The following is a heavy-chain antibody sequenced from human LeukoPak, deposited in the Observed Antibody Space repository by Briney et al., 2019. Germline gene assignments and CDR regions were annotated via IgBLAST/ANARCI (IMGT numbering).Heavy chain of an antibody. D-gene: IGHD2-2*02. CDR3: AKDISRPIYRYYYYGMDV. CDR2: ISGDGGST. Sequence: GGSLRLSCAASGFTFDDYAMQWVRQAPGKGLEWVSLISGDGGSTYYADSVKGRFTISRDNSRNSLYLQMNSLRTEDTAMYYCAKDISRPIYRYYYYGMDVWGQGTTVTVSS. V-gene: IGHV3-43*02. CDR1: GFTFDDYA. J-gene: IGHJ6*02.